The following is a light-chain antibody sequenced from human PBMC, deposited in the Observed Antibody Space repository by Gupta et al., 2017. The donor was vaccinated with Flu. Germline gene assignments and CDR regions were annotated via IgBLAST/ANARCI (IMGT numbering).Light chain of an antibody. V-gene: IGKV3-20*01. Sequence: GSPCVSPCETGTLTQTVGEDVGRNFLVWYQQKPGQPPRVLIYGRSNRAPGVPDRFSGGGSGTEFTLTINRLEPEDSALYYCHQDKNSPYTFGQGTKLEIK. CDR2: GRS. CDR3: HQDKNSPYT. CDR1: EDVGRNF. J-gene: IGKJ2*01.